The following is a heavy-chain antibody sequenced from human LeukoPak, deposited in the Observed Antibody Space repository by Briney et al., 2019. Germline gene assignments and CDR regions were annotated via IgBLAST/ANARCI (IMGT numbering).Heavy chain of an antibody. CDR2: TSSSDAGT. D-gene: IGHD2-15*01. J-gene: IGHJ4*02. CDR3: ARAPVTSCSGVLCYPFDY. CDR1: GFTLNNYA. V-gene: IGHV3-23*01. Sequence: GGSLRLSCAASGFTLNNYAMSWVRQAPGKGLGWVSATSSSDAGTYHADSVRGRFTISRDNSKNTLYLQMNSLRAEDAAVYYCARAPVTSCSGVLCYPFDYWGQGTLVTVSS.